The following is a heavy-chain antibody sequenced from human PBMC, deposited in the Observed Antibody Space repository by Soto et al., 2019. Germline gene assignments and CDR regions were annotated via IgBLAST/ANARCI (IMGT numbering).Heavy chain of an antibody. D-gene: IGHD2-2*01. Sequence: ESGGGLVKPGGSLRLSCAASGFTFSNAWMTWVRQAPGKGLEWVGRIRSKTDGGTADFAAPVKGRFTISRDDSKNTLFLEMNSLKIEDTAVYHCTTMGYCSGTSCYSALDSWGQGTLVTVSS. CDR2: IRSKTDGGTA. V-gene: IGHV3-15*01. J-gene: IGHJ4*02. CDR3: TTMGYCSGTSCYSALDS. CDR1: GFTFSNAW.